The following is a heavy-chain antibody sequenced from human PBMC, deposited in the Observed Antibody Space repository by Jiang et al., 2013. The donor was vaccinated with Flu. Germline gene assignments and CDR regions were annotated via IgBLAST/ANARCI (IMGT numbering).Heavy chain of an antibody. Sequence: FSSYSMNWVRQXSRKGLEWVSSLSSSSTYIYYADSVKGRFTISRDNAKNSLFLQMNSLRAEDTAVYYCARGMTSEMNTDYGDYGYYYYYMDVWGKGTTVTVSS. CDR2: LSSSSTYI. J-gene: IGHJ6*03. CDR1: FSSYS. CDR3: ARGMTSEMNTDYGDYGYYYYYMDV. D-gene: IGHD4-17*01. V-gene: IGHV3-21*01.